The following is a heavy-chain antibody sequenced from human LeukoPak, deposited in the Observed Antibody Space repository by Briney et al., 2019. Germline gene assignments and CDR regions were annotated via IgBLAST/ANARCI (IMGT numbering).Heavy chain of an antibody. J-gene: IGHJ6*02. D-gene: IGHD2-8*01. CDR3: ARVNGPRRGFAYYYYGMDV. Sequence: SVKVSCKASGDTFSSYAISWVRQAPGQALEWMGGNIPILGIANYAQKFQGRVTITAAKSTSTAYVELSSLRSEDTAAYYCARVNGPRRGFAYYYYGMDVWGQGTTVTVSS. V-gene: IGHV1-69*04. CDR2: NIPILGIA. CDR1: GDTFSSYA.